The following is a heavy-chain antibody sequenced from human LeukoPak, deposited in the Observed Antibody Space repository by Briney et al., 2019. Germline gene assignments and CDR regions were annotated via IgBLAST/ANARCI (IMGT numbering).Heavy chain of an antibody. CDR1: GFTLSSYG. CDR3: AKRDYFGSVDSYYAMDV. V-gene: IGHV3-30*18. D-gene: IGHD3-10*01. CDR2: ISYDGNNQ. J-gene: IGHJ6*02. Sequence: GRSLRLSCAASGFTLSSYGMHWVRQAPGKGLEWVAVISYDGNNQYYGDSVKGRFTISRDNSKNTLYLQMNSLGAEDTAVYYCAKRDYFGSVDSYYAMDVWGQGTTVTVSS.